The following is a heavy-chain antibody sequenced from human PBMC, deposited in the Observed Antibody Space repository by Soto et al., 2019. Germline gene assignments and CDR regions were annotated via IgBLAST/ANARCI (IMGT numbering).Heavy chain of an antibody. CDR3: ARVVRYFDWLPYYFDY. D-gene: IGHD3-9*01. V-gene: IGHV4-61*01. CDR1: GGSVSSGSYY. Sequence: SETLSLTCTVSGGSVSSGSYYWSWIRQPPGKGLEWIGYIYYSGSTNYNPSLKSRVTLSVDTSKNQFSLMLSSVTAADAAMYYCARVVRYFDWLPYYFDYWGQGTLVTVSS. CDR2: IYYSGST. J-gene: IGHJ4*02.